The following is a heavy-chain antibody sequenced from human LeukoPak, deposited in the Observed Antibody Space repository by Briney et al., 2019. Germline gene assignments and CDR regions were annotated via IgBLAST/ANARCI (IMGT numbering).Heavy chain of an antibody. CDR3: ARDQGDYYGSGSNNWFDP. Sequence: SETLSLTCAVYGGSFSGYYWSWIRQPPGKGLEWIGEINHSGSTNYNPSLKSRVTISVDTSKNQFSPKLSSVTAADTAVYYCARDQGDYYGSGSNNWFDPWGQGTLVTVSS. CDR2: INHSGST. D-gene: IGHD3-10*01. CDR1: GGSFSGYY. V-gene: IGHV4-34*01. J-gene: IGHJ5*02.